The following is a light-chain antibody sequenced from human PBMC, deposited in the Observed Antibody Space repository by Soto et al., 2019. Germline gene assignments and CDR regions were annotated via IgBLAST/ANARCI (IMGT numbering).Light chain of an antibody. V-gene: IGLV2-23*01. J-gene: IGLJ2*01. Sequence: QSVLTQPASVSGSPVQSITISCTGTSSDVGSYNLVSWYQQHPGKAPKLMIYEGSKRPSGVSNRFSGSKSGNTASLTISGLQAEDEADYYCCSYAGSVVFGGGTQLTVL. CDR3: CSYAGSVV. CDR1: SSDVGSYNL. CDR2: EGS.